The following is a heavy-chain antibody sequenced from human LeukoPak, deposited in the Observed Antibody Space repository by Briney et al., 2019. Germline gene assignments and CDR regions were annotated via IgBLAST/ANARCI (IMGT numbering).Heavy chain of an antibody. CDR1: GFTFSSYS. CDR3: ARGLREYCSGGSCYSVPYYYMDV. D-gene: IGHD2-15*01. CDR2: INHSGST. J-gene: IGHJ6*03. Sequence: GSLRLSCAASGFTFSSYSMNWVRQAPGKGLEWIGEINHSGSTNYNPSLKSRVTISVDTSKSQFSLKLSSVTAADTAVYYCARGLREYCSGGSCYSVPYYYMDVWGKGTTVTVSS. V-gene: IGHV4-34*01.